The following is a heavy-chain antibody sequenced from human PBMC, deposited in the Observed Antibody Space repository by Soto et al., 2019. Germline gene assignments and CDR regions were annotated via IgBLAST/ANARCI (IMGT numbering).Heavy chain of an antibody. V-gene: IGHV4-30-4*01. CDR1: GFTLSRGGAY. D-gene: IGHD2-2*01. J-gene: IGHJ4*02. CDR3: ARYCSTSKCRFDY. CDR2: IYYSGNT. Sequence: SATLSLTCAGSGFTLSRGGAYWGWNRQPPGKGLEWIGYIYYSGNTILNPSLRSRVTLSVDTSKNQFSLNLSSVTAADTSVYYCARYCSTSKCRFDYWGQGTLVTVSS.